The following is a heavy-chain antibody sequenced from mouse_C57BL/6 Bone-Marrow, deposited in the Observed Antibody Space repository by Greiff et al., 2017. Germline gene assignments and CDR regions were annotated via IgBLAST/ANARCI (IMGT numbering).Heavy chain of an antibody. J-gene: IGHJ3*01. CDR1: GYTFTSYW. Sequence: VQLQQPGAELVKPGASVKLSCKASGYTFTSYWMHWVKQRPGQGLEWIGMIHPNSGSTNYHEKFKSKATLTVDKSSSTAYMQLSSLTSEDSAVYYCAREGDPSSHPFAYWGQGTLVTVSA. CDR3: AREGDPSSHPFAY. CDR2: IHPNSGST. D-gene: IGHD1-1*01. V-gene: IGHV1-64*01.